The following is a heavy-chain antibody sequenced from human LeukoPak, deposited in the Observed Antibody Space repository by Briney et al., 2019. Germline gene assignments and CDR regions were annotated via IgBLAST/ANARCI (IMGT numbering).Heavy chain of an antibody. V-gene: IGHV4-39*01. CDR3: ATKPRTTIFGVVTTDAFDI. J-gene: IGHJ3*02. Sequence: SETLSLTCTVSGGSISSSSYYWGWIRQPPGKGLEWIGSIYYSGSTYYNPSLKSRVTISVDTSKNQFSLKLSSVTAADTAVYYCATKPRTTIFGVVTTDAFDIWGQGTMVTVSS. CDR1: GGSISSSSYY. CDR2: IYYSGST. D-gene: IGHD3-3*01.